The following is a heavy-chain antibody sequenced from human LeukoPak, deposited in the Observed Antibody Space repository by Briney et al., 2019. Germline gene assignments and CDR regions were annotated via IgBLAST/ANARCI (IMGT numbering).Heavy chain of an antibody. J-gene: IGHJ3*02. D-gene: IGHD3/OR15-3a*01. CDR3: ARRRKDSAFDI. Sequence: SETLSLTCTVSGGSISSYYWSWIRQPPGKGLEWIGYIYYSGSSNYNPSLKSRVTISVDTSKNQFSLKLSSVTAADTAVYYCARRRKDSAFDIWGQGTMVTVSS. CDR1: GGSISSYY. CDR2: IYYSGSS. V-gene: IGHV4-59*08.